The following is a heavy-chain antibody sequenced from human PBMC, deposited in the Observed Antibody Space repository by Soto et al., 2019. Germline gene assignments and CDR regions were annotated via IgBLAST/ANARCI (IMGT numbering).Heavy chain of an antibody. CDR3: ARDRGRWELPPYDAFDI. J-gene: IGHJ3*02. Sequence: GGSLRLSCAASGFTFSSYSMNWVRQAPGKGLEWVSYISSSSSTIYYADSVKGRFTISRDNAKNSLYLQMNSLRDEDTAVYYCARDRGRWELPPYDAFDIWGQGTMVTVSS. V-gene: IGHV3-48*02. CDR2: ISSSSSTI. D-gene: IGHD1-26*01. CDR1: GFTFSSYS.